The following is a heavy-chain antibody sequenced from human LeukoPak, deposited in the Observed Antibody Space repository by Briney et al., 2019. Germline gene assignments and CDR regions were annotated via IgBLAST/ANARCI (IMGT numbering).Heavy chain of an antibody. D-gene: IGHD3-3*01. J-gene: IGHJ6*02. CDR1: GMTFDDYA. CDR2: ISGDGDST. V-gene: IGHV3-43*02. CDR3: AKGLSVLASNHYFYYYGMDV. Sequence: PGGSLRLSCAASGMTFDDYAMHWVRRAPGKGLEWVSLISGDGDSTYYADSVKGRFTISRDNSKNSLYLQMTNLRTEDTALYYCAKGLSVLASNHYFYYYGMDVWGQGTTVTVSS.